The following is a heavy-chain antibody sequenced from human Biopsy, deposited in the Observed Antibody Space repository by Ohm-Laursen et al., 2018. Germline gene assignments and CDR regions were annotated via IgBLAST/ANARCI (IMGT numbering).Heavy chain of an antibody. Sequence: SDTLSLTCTLSGASVRSHFLNWIRQPPGKGLQVIGYISSGGRAKYNPSLKSRLTISLDTSKNQLSLRLSSVTAADSAIYYCARERQFRFLEGAFDYWGQGILVTVSS. CDR1: GASVRSHF. V-gene: IGHV4-59*02. CDR3: ARERQFRFLEGAFDY. J-gene: IGHJ4*02. CDR2: ISSGGRA. D-gene: IGHD3-3*01.